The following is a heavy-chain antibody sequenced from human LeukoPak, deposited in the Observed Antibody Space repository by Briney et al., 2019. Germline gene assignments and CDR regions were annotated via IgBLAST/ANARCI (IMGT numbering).Heavy chain of an antibody. CDR3: ARDAILGAPTYYFDY. V-gene: IGHV3-64*01. CDR2: ISSNGGST. J-gene: IGHJ4*02. D-gene: IGHD2/OR15-2a*01. CDR1: GFTFSSYA. Sequence: GGSLRLSCAASGFTFSSYAMHWVRQPPGKGLEYVSAISSNGGSTYYANSVKGRFTISRDNSKNTLYLQMGSLRAEGMAVYFCARDAILGAPTYYFDYWGQGTLVTVSS.